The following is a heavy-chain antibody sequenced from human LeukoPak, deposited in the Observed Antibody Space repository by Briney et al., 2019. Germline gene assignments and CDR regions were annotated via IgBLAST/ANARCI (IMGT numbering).Heavy chain of an antibody. CDR1: GGSFSGYY. Sequence: PSETLSLTCAVYGGSFSGYYWSWIRQPPGKGLEWIGEINHSGSTNYNPSLKSRVTISVDTSKNQFSLKLSSVTAADTAVYYCASMTTVTTSAFDYWGQGTLVTVSS. V-gene: IGHV4-34*01. CDR2: INHSGST. J-gene: IGHJ4*02. CDR3: ASMTTVTTSAFDY. D-gene: IGHD4-17*01.